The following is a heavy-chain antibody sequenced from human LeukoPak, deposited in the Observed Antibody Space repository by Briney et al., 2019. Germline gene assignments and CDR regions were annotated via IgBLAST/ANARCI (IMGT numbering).Heavy chain of an antibody. CDR3: ARSGYSGYDYRFDP. CDR2: IIPIFGTA. J-gene: IGHJ5*02. CDR1: GYTFTSYG. V-gene: IGHV1-69*13. Sequence: GASVKVSCKASGYTFTSYGISWVRQAPGQGLEWMGGIIPIFGTANYAQKFQGRVTITADESTSTAYMELSSLRSEDTAVYYCARSGYSGYDYRFDPWGQGTLVTVSS. D-gene: IGHD5-12*01.